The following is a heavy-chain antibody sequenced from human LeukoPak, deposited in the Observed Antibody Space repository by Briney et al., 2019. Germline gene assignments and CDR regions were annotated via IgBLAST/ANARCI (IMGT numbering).Heavy chain of an antibody. CDR2: IYYSGST. D-gene: IGHD4-4*01. CDR3: ARGYRIEYYLDY. V-gene: IGHV4-59*01. CDR1: GGSISSYY. Sequence: SETLSLTCTVSGGSISSYYWSWIRQPPGKGLEWIGYIYYSGSTNYNPSLKSRVAISVDTSKNQFSLKLSSVTAADTAVYYCARGYRIEYYLDYWGQGTLVTVSS. J-gene: IGHJ4*02.